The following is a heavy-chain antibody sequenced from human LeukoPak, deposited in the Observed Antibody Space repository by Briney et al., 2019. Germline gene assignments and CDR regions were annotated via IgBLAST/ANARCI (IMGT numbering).Heavy chain of an antibody. D-gene: IGHD4-17*01. CDR1: GGSISSYY. CDR3: ARGFYGDYLDY. Sequence: SETLSLTCTVSGGSISSYYWSWIRQPPGKGLEWIGYIYYSGSTNYNPSLKSRVTISVDTSKNQFSLKLSSVTAADTAVYYCARGFYGDYLDYWGQGTLVTVSS. V-gene: IGHV4-59*01. J-gene: IGHJ4*02. CDR2: IYYSGST.